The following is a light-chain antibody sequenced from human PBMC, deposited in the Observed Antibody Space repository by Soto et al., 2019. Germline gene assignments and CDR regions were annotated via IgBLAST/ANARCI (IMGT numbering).Light chain of an antibody. V-gene: IGLV1-40*01. CDR2: GDN. J-gene: IGLJ1*01. CDR1: SSNIGAGFD. CDR3: QSYDISLHNYV. Sequence: QSVLTQPPSVSGAPGQRVTISCTGSSSNIGAGFDVHWYHQIAGTAPKLLIYGDNNRPSGVPDRFSGSKSGTSASLAITRLQAEDEADYYCQSYDISLHNYVFGTGTKVTVL.